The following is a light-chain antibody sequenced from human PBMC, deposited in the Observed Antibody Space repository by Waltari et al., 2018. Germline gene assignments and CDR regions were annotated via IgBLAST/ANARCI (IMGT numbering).Light chain of an antibody. CDR3: QVWDDVTDSGV. CDR1: NIGSKS. V-gene: IGLV3-21*04. CDR2: YDS. Sequence: YVLTQPPSVSVDPGKTARLTCGGDNIGSKSVHWYQQKPGQAPVLVMVYDSDRPSESPGRFAGSNSGNTATLTISWVEAGDEADYHCQVWDDVTDSGVFGGGTKLTVL. J-gene: IGLJ3*02.